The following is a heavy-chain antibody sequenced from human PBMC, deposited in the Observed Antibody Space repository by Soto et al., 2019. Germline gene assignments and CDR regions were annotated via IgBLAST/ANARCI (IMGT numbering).Heavy chain of an antibody. CDR1: GGSVSSGSYY. J-gene: IGHJ4*02. CDR3: ARDRAPGELLGY. V-gene: IGHV4-61*01. CDR2: IYYSGST. D-gene: IGHD1-26*01. Sequence: SETLSLTCTVSGGSVSSGSYYWSWIRQPPGKGLEWIGYIYYSGSTNYNPSLKSRVTISVDTSKNQFSLKLSSVTAADTAVYYCARDRAPGELLGYWGQGTLVTVSS.